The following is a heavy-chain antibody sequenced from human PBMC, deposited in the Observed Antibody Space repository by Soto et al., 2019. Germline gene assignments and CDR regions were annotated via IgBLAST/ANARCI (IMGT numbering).Heavy chain of an antibody. D-gene: IGHD6-19*01. CDR1: GFTFSSYA. CDR3: ARVVAVAGTSWFDH. V-gene: IGHV3-30-3*01. Sequence: QVQLVESGGGVVQPGRSLRLSCAASGFTFSSYAMHWVRQAPGKGLEWVAVISYDGSNKYYADSVKGRFTISRDNYKNTLYLQMNSLRAEDKAVYYCARVVAVAGTSWFDHWGHGTLVTVSS. CDR2: ISYDGSNK. J-gene: IGHJ5*02.